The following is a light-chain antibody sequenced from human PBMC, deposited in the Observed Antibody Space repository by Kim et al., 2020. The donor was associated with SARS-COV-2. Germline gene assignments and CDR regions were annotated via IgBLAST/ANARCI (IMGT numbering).Light chain of an antibody. CDR1: SSDIGSYTS. V-gene: IGLV2-23*01. Sequence: GQSITLSCTGTSSDIGSYTSVSWFQHHPGKAPKLLIYEDSTRPSGVSDRFYAFRSGNTASLTISGLHTEGEADYYCCSYAGGGTYVFGTGTKVTVL. CDR3: CSYAGGGTYV. CDR2: EDS. J-gene: IGLJ1*01.